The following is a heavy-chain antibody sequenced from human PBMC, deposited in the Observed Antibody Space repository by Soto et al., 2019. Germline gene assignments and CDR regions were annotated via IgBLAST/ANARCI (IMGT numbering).Heavy chain of an antibody. V-gene: IGHV4-31*03. J-gene: IGHJ4*02. Sequence: SETLSLTCSVSGGSISSGHYYWSWIRQHPEKDLEWIGYIYYSGSTHYNPSLKSRVTISGDTSKNQFSLILSSVTAADTAIYYCARGNSFGSGIGYSDHWGQGAQVTVSS. CDR3: ARGNSFGSGIGYSDH. CDR2: IYYSGST. CDR1: GGSISSGHYY. D-gene: IGHD3-10*01.